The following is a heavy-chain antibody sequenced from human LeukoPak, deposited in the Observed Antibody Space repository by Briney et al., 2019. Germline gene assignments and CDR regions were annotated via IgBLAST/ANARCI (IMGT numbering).Heavy chain of an antibody. D-gene: IGHD3-22*01. V-gene: IGHV5-51*01. J-gene: IGHJ4*02. CDR2: IYPGDSDT. CDR1: GYRFTSYW. CDR3: ARLSTSDSSGPGGLDY. Sequence: GESLKISCKGSGYRFTSYWIGWVRQMPGKGLEWMGIIYPGDSDTRYSPSFQGQVTISADKSISTAYLRWSSLKASDTAMYYCARLSTSDSSGPGGLDYWGQGTLVTVSS.